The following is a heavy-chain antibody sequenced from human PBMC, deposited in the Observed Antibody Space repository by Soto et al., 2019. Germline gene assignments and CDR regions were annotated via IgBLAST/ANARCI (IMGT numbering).Heavy chain of an antibody. Sequence: QEHLVESGGGVVQPGTSLRLSCAVSGLTFSNYGMHWARQAPGQGLEWVAVIWYDGITKFYAASVRGRFSISRDNSKNTVYLQMNTLRGEDTAVYFCATVDNYYGSVFWGQGTLVTVSP. D-gene: IGHD3-10*01. J-gene: IGHJ4*02. CDR1: GLTFSNYG. CDR3: ATVDNYYGSVF. CDR2: IWYDGITK. V-gene: IGHV3-33*01.